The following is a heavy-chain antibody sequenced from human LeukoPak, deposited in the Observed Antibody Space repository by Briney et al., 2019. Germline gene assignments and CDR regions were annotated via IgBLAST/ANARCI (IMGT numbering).Heavy chain of an antibody. Sequence: GSVTVSCKASGYTFTSYYMHWVRQAPGQGGEGMGIINPSGGSTSYAQKFQGRVTMTRDTSTSTVYMELSSLRSEDTAVYYCARDCGRYFDWLFSRRGDAFDIWGQGTMVTVSS. D-gene: IGHD3-9*01. J-gene: IGHJ3*02. CDR2: INPSGGST. V-gene: IGHV1-46*01. CDR1: GYTFTSYY. CDR3: ARDCGRYFDWLFSRRGDAFDI.